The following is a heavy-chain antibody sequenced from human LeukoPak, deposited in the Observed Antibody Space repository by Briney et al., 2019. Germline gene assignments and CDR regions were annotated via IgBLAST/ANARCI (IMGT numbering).Heavy chain of an antibody. Sequence: GRSLRLSCAASGFTFRSYAMHWVRQAPGKGLEWVAVISYDGSNKYYADSVKGRFTISRDSSKNTLYLQMNSLRAEDTAVYYCASQDGYNSNLDYWGQGTLVTVSS. CDR2: ISYDGSNK. CDR3: ASQDGYNSNLDY. CDR1: GFTFRSYA. J-gene: IGHJ4*02. D-gene: IGHD5-24*01. V-gene: IGHV3-30-3*01.